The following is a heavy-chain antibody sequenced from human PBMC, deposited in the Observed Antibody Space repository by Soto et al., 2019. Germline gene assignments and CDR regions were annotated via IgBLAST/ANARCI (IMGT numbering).Heavy chain of an antibody. D-gene: IGHD4-17*01. Sequence: QVQLQQWGAGLLKPSETLSLTCAVYGGSFSGYYWSWIRQPPGKGLEWIGEINHSGSTNYNPSLRSRVTISVDTSKNQSSLKLSSVTAADTAVYYCARGQIPGEVTTSDYYYYYMDVWGKGTTVTVSS. V-gene: IGHV4-34*01. CDR3: ARGQIPGEVTTSDYYYYYMDV. J-gene: IGHJ6*03. CDR1: GGSFSGYY. CDR2: INHSGST.